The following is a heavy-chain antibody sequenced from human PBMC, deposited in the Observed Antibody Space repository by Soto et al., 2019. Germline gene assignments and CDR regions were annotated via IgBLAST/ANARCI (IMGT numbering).Heavy chain of an antibody. D-gene: IGHD6-6*01. CDR3: ARNEYGTTFYYHGMDV. J-gene: IGHJ6*02. CDR1: GGTFSSYA. Sequence: GASVKVSCKASGGTFSSYAITWVRQAPGQGLEWMGRIIPIFGTANYNQKFQGRVTITADESTSTAYMELSSLRSEDTAVYYCARNEYGTTFYYHGMDVWGQGTTVTVSS. V-gene: IGHV1-69*13. CDR2: IIPIFGTA.